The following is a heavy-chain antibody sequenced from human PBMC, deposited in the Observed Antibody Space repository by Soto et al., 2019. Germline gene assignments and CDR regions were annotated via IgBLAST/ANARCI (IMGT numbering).Heavy chain of an antibody. D-gene: IGHD4-17*01. CDR1: VGPSTSGGYS. J-gene: IGHJ5*02. CDR3: ARTMTTSGWFDP. V-gene: IGHV4-30-2*01. Sequence: PSETLSLTCSVSVGPSTSGGYSWSWIRHPPGKGLEWIGYIHHSGGTYYNPSLKSRVTLSIDRTKKQFSLKLKSVTAADTAVYFCARTMTTSGWFDPWGQGTLVTVSS. CDR2: IHHSGGT.